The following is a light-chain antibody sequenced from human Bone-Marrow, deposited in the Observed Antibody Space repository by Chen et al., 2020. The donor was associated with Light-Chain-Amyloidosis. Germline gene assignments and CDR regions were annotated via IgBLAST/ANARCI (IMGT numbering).Light chain of an antibody. J-gene: IGKJ4*01. CDR2: DVY. CDR3: QQYDHFLS. Sequence: DIQMTQSPSSLSASVGDRVTITCQARQDISRFLNWYQQKPGKAPNLLIYDVYKLETGVPPRFSGSGSGKHFTLTITSLQPEDIATYYCQQYDHFLSFGGGTKVEVK. V-gene: IGKV1-33*01. CDR1: QDISRF.